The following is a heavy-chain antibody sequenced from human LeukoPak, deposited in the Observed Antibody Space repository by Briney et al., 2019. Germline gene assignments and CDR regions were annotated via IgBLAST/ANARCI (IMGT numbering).Heavy chain of an antibody. V-gene: IGHV3-43*02. CDR1: GFTFDDYA. D-gene: IGHD2-21*02. Sequence: PGGSLRLSCVASGFTFDDYAMHWVRQAPGKGLEWVSLISGDGGSTYYADSVKGRFTISRDNAKNSLYLQMNSLRAEDTAVYYCARDRGVTLFYYGMDVWGQGTTVTVSS. J-gene: IGHJ6*02. CDR2: ISGDGGST. CDR3: ARDRGVTLFYYGMDV.